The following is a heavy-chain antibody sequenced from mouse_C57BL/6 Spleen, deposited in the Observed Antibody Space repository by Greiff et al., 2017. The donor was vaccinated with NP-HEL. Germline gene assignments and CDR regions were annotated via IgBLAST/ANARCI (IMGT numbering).Heavy chain of an antibody. V-gene: IGHV1-81*01. CDR1: GYTFTSYG. CDR2: LYPRSGNT. Sequence: QVQLKQSGAELARPGASVKLSCKASGYTFTSYGISWVTQRPGQGLEWIGELYPRSGNTYYNEKFKGKATLTADKSSSTAYMELRSLTSEDSAVYFCASGDYFDYWGKGTTLTVSS. CDR3: ASGDYFDY. J-gene: IGHJ2*01.